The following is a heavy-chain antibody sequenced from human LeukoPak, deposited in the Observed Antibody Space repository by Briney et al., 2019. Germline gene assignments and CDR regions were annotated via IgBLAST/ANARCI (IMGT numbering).Heavy chain of an antibody. J-gene: IGHJ4*02. Sequence: KFQGRVTITRDTSASTAYMELSSLRSEDTAVYYCARDLGFDYWGQGTLVTVSS. V-gene: IGHV1-3*01. CDR3: ARDLGFDY.